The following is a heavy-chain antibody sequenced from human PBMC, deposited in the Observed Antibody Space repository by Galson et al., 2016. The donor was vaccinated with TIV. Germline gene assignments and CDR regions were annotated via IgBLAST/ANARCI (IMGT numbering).Heavy chain of an antibody. D-gene: IGHD6-6*01. CDR3: VRDVTSSWDY. Sequence: LRLSCATSGFTFSNYWMHWVRQAPGRGLVWVSRISSDGSGTNYADSVKGRFTISRDNAKNTLYLQMNSLRVEDTALYYCVRDVTSSWDYWGQGTLVTVSS. CDR2: ISSDGSGT. J-gene: IGHJ4*02. V-gene: IGHV3-74*01. CDR1: GFTFSNYW.